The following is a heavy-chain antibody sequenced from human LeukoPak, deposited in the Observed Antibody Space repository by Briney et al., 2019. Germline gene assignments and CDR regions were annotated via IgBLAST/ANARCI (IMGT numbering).Heavy chain of an antibody. CDR2: ITTSSSYI. V-gene: IGHV3-21*01. Sequence: PGGSLRLSCAASGFTFSSYDMNWVRQAPGKGLEWVSFITTSSSYIYYADSVKGRFTISRDNAKNSLYLQMNSLRAEDTAVCYCARDLYDRAADIWGQGTMVTVSS. CDR3: ARDLYDRAADI. D-gene: IGHD3-16*01. CDR1: GFTFSSYD. J-gene: IGHJ3*02.